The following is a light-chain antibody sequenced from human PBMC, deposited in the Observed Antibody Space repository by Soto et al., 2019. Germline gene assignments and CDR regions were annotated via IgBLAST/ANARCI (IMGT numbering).Light chain of an antibody. CDR1: INDVGSYNL. Sequence: QSALTQPASVSGSPGQSITISCTGTINDVGSYNLVSWYQQHPGKAPKLMISEDSKRPSGVPDRFSGSKSGNTASLTVSGLQAEDEADYFCSSYANNNNMLVFGTGTKVTVL. CDR2: EDS. V-gene: IGLV2-14*02. CDR3: SSYANNNNMLV. J-gene: IGLJ1*01.